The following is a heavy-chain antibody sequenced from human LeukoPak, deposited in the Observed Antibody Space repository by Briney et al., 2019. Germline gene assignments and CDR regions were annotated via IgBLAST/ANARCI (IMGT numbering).Heavy chain of an antibody. CDR3: ARGPPLDY. J-gene: IGHJ4*02. V-gene: IGHV4-59*01. CDR2: IYYSGNT. CDR1: GGSISSYY. Sequence: SETLSLTGTVSGGSISSYYWSWIRQPPGKGLGWLGYIYYSGNTDYNPSLKSRVTISVDTSKNQFSLRVSSVTAADTAVYYCARGPPLDYWGQGTLVTVSS.